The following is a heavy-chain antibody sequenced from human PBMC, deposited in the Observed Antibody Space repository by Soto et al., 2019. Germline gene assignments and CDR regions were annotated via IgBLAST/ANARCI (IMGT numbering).Heavy chain of an antibody. CDR3: AKDRPSGSRPYYYGMDV. CDR2: ISYDGSNK. V-gene: IGHV3-30*18. Sequence: QVQLVESGGGVGQPGRSLRLSCAASGFTFSSYGMHWVRQAPGKGLEWVAVISYDGSNKYYADSVKGRFTISRDNSKNTLYLQMNSLRAEDTAVYYCAKDRPSGSRPYYYGMDVWGQGTTVTVSS. J-gene: IGHJ6*02. D-gene: IGHD1-26*01. CDR1: GFTFSSYG.